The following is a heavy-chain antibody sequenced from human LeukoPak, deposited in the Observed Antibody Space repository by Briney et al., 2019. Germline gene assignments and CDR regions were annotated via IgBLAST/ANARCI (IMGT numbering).Heavy chain of an antibody. Sequence: PSETLSLTCTVSGGSISSYYWSWIRQPPGKGLEWIGYIYYSGSTNYNPSLKSRVTISVDTSKNQFSLKLSSVTAADTAVYYCARVGLWHYPVDSWGQGTLVTVSS. D-gene: IGHD1-7*01. CDR2: IYYSGST. V-gene: IGHV4-59*01. CDR3: ARVGLWHYPVDS. J-gene: IGHJ4*02. CDR1: GGSISSYY.